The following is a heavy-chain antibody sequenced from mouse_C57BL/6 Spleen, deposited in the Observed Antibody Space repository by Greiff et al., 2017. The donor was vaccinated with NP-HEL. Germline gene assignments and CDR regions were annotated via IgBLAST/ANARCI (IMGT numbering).Heavy chain of an antibody. V-gene: IGHV1-64*01. J-gene: IGHJ4*01. CDR3: AIELGRKAMDY. CDR1: GYTFTSYW. CDR2: IHPNSGST. Sequence: QVQLQQSGAELVKPGASVKLSCKASGYTFTSYWMHWVKQRPGQGLEWIGMIHPNSGSTNYNEKFKSKATLTVDKSSSTAYMQLSSLTSEDSAVYYCAIELGRKAMDYWGQGTSVTVSS. D-gene: IGHD4-1*01.